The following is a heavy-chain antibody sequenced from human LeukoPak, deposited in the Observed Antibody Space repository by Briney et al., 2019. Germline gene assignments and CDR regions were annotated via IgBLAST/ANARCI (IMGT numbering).Heavy chain of an antibody. CDR2: INWNGGST. V-gene: IGHV3-20*04. Sequence: GGSLRLSCAASGFTFDDYGMSWVRQAPGKGLEWVSGINWNGGSTGYADSVKGRFTISRDNAKNSLYLQMNSLRAEDTALYYCAREAGGNYDSSGYYKPNPNDYSGQGTLVTVSS. J-gene: IGHJ4*02. CDR3: AREAGGNYDSSGYYKPNPNDY. CDR1: GFTFDDYG. D-gene: IGHD3-22*01.